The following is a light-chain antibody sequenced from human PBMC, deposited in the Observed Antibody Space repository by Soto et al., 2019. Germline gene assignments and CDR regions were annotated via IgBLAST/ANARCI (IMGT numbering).Light chain of an antibody. CDR1: SSDVGGDNY. Sequence: QSALTQPPSASGSPGQSVTISCTGTSSDVGGDNYVSWYQQYPGRAPKLVIYEVTKRPSGVPDRVSGSKSGNTASLTVSGLQAEDKGDYYCSSYVTSNYFYFVFGGGTKVTVL. V-gene: IGLV2-8*01. CDR2: EVT. J-gene: IGLJ3*02. CDR3: SSYVTSNYFYFV.